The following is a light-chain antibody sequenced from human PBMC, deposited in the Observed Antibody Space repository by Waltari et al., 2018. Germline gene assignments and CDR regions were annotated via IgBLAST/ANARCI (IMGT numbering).Light chain of an antibody. CDR1: SSDVGGYNF. CDR2: EVI. CDR3: CSYIGRAL. V-gene: IGLV2-23*02. Sequence: QSALTQPASVSGSPGQSITISCTGSSSDVGGYNFVSWYQQHPGKAPKLLIYEVIKRPSGVSIRFSGSKSGNTASLTISGLQAEDEAGYYCCSYIGRALFGGGTKLTVL. J-gene: IGLJ2*01.